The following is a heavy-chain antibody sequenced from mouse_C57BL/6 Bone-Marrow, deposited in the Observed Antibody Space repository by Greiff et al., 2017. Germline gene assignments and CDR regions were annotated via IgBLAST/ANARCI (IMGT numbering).Heavy chain of an antibody. Sequence: QVQLQQPGAELVKPGASVKLSCKASGYTFTSYWMHWVKQRPGQGLEWIGMIHPNSGSTNYNETFKSKATLTVDKSSSTAYMQISSLTSEDSAVYYCARALYYGSSFSPFAYWGQGTLVTVSA. CDR3: ARALYYGSSFSPFAY. D-gene: IGHD1-1*01. V-gene: IGHV1-64*01. CDR2: IHPNSGST. J-gene: IGHJ3*01. CDR1: GYTFTSYW.